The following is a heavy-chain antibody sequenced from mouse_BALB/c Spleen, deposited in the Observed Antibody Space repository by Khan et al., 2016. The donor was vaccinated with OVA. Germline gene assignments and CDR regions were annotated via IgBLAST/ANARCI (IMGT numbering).Heavy chain of an antibody. Sequence: EVELVESGGDLAKPGGSLKLSCAASGFTFSSYSMSWVRQTPDKRLEWVATISSGGDYTYYPDSVKGRFTISRDNAKNTLYLQMSSLKSEDTAMCYCASHLTGSFAYWGQGTLVTVSA. CDR3: ASHLTGSFAY. J-gene: IGHJ3*01. CDR2: ISSGGDYT. CDR1: GFTFSSYS. D-gene: IGHD4-1*01. V-gene: IGHV5-6*01.